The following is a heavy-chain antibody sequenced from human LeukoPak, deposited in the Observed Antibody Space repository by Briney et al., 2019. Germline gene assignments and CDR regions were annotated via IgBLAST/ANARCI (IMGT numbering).Heavy chain of an antibody. CDR3: AREGVGYYDSSGYRFDY. V-gene: IGHV1-2*02. J-gene: IGHJ4*02. CDR2: ISPNSGDT. Sequence: ASVKVSCKASGYTFTGYYKYWVRQAPGQGLEWMGWISPNSGDTHYAQKFQGRVTLTRDTSTSTVYMEVSSLRSEDTAVYYCAREGVGYYDSSGYRFDYWGQGTLVTVSS. CDR1: GYTFTGYY. D-gene: IGHD3-22*01.